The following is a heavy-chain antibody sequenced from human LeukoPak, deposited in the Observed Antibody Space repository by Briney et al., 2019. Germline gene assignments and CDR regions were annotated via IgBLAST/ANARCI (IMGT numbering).Heavy chain of an antibody. CDR1: GGSISSYN. CDR3: ARSITSTGTGDY. CDR2: IYYSGST. D-gene: IGHD4-17*01. V-gene: IGHV4-59*01. J-gene: IGHJ4*02. Sequence: PSETLSLTCTVSGGSISSYNWSWIRQPPGKGLEWIGYIYYSGSTNYNPSLKSRVTISVDTSKNQFSLKLSSVTAADTAVYYCARSITSTGTGDYWGQGTLVTVSS.